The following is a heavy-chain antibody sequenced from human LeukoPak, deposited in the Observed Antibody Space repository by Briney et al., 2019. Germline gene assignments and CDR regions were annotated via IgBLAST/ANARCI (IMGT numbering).Heavy chain of an antibody. J-gene: IGHJ6*02. CDR2: ISSSSSTI. CDR3: ARDWGIAAAGYSYYYYYGMDV. V-gene: IGHV3-48*04. Sequence: PGGSLRLSFAASGFTFSSYSMNWVRQAPGKGLEWVSYISSSSSTIYYADSVKGRFTISRDNAKNSLYLQMNSLRAEDTAVYYCARDWGIAAAGYSYYYYYGMDVWGQGTTVTVSS. D-gene: IGHD6-13*01. CDR1: GFTFSSYS.